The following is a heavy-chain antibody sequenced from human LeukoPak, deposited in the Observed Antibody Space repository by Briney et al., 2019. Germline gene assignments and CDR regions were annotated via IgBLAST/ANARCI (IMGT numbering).Heavy chain of an antibody. CDR3: TTDLYAWLRFGRTAPANYYGMDV. J-gene: IGHJ6*02. CDR1: GLTFSNAW. V-gene: IGHV3-15*01. D-gene: IGHD5-12*01. CDR2: IKSKTDGGTT. Sequence: PGGSLRLSCAASGLTFSNAWMSWVRHGPGKGLEWVGRIKSKTDGGTTDYAAPVKGRFTISRDDSRNTLYLQMNSLKTEDTAVYYCTTDLYAWLRFGRTAPANYYGMDVWGQGTTVTVS.